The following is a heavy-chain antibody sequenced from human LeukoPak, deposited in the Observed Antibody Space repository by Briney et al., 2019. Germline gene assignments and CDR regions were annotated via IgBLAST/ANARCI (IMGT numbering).Heavy chain of an antibody. CDR3: AKRGVVIRVILVGFHKEAYYFDS. J-gene: IGHJ4*02. CDR2: ISGSGGST. V-gene: IGHV3-23*01. Sequence: GGSLRLPCAVSGITLSNYGMSWVRQAPGKGLEWVAGISGSGGSTNYADSVKGRFTISRDNPKNTLYLQMNILRAEDTAVYFCAKRGVVIRVILVGFHKEAYYFDSWGQGALVAVSS. D-gene: IGHD3-22*01. CDR1: GITLSNYG.